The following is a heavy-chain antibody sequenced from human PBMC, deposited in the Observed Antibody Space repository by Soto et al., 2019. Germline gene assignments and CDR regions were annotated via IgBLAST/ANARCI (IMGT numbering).Heavy chain of an antibody. CDR2: ISSSSSYI. V-gene: IGHV3-21*01. CDR1: GFTFSSYS. D-gene: IGHD3-9*01. Sequence: EVQLVESGGGLVKSGGSLRLSCAASGFTFSSYSMNWVRQAPGKGLEWVSSISSSSSYIYYADSVKGRFTISRDNAKNSLYLQMNSLRAEDTAVYYCARGGGYDILTGKTFDYWGQGTLVTVSS. CDR3: ARGGGYDILTGKTFDY. J-gene: IGHJ4*02.